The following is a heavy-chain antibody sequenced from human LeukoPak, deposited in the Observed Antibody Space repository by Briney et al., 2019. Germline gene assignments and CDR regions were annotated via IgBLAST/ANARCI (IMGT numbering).Heavy chain of an antibody. V-gene: IGHV3-23*01. CDR2: ISGSGGST. D-gene: IGHD3-16*02. CDR3: AKASYYDYVWGSYRPNWFDP. CDR1: GFTFSSYA. J-gene: IGHJ5*02. Sequence: GGSLRLSCAASGFTFSSYAMSWVRQAPGKGLEWVSAISGSGGSTYYADSVKGRFTISRDNSKNTLYLQMNSLRAEDTAVHYCAKASYYDYVWGSYRPNWFDPWGQGTLVTVSS.